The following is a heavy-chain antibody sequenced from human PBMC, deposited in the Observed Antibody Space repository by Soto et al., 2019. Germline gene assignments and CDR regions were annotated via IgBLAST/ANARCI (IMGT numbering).Heavy chain of an antibody. CDR1: GYTFTTSG. Sequence: QLVQSGAEVKKPGASVKVSCKASGYTFTTSGFNWVRQAPGQGLEWMGWISAKSGNTNYGQKLQGRVSMTTDTSTGTVYMELKSLSSDDTAIYYCTGAGASDWNYVSTSSGGQGTLVTVSS. J-gene: IGHJ4*02. D-gene: IGHD1-7*01. CDR3: TGAGASDWNYVSTSS. CDR2: ISAKSGNT. V-gene: IGHV1-18*04.